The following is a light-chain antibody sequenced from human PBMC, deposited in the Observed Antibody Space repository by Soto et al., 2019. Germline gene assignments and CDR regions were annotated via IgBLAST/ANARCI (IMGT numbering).Light chain of an antibody. V-gene: IGKV1-39*01. CDR2: AAS. CDR1: QSISNF. Sequence: DIQMTQSPSTLSASVGDRVTITCRASQSISNFLHWYQQKPGKAPKLLIYAASKLESGVPSRFGGSGSGTDFTLTISSLQPEDFATYYCQQSYRNPRTFGLGTRVEIK. J-gene: IGKJ1*01. CDR3: QQSYRNPRT.